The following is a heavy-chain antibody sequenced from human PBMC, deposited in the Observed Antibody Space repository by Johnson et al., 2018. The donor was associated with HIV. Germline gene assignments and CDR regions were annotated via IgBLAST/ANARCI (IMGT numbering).Heavy chain of an antibody. V-gene: IGHV3-13*01. CDR2: IGTAGDT. J-gene: IGHJ3*02. Sequence: VQLVESGGGLVQPGGSLRLSCAASGFTFSSYDMHWVRQATGKGLEWVSAIGTAGDTYYPGSVKGRFTISRDNSKNRLYLQMNSLRAEDTAVYYCARVAQGVVVDAFDIWGQGTMVTVSS. CDR3: ARVAQGVVVDAFDI. CDR1: GFTFSSYD. D-gene: IGHD2-15*01.